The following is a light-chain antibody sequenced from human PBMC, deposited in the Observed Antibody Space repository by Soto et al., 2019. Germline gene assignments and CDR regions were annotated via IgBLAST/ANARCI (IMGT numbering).Light chain of an antibody. J-gene: IGKJ2*01. Sequence: EIVMTQSPATLSVSPGERATLSCSASQSVSSNLAWHQQKPGQAPRLLIYGASTRATGIPARFSGSGSGTEFTLTISSLQSEDFAVYYCQQYSNWPPYTFGQGTKLEIK. CDR2: GAS. CDR3: QQYSNWPPYT. V-gene: IGKV3-15*01. CDR1: QSVSSN.